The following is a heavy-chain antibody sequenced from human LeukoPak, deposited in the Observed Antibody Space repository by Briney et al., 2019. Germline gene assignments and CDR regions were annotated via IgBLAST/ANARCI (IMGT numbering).Heavy chain of an antibody. J-gene: IGHJ6*03. V-gene: IGHV3-11*01. D-gene: IGHD5-18*01. Sequence: KTGGSLRLSCAASGFTFSDYNMRWIRQAPGKGLEWVSSISRSGSTKYYADSVKGRFTISRDNAKNSLFLQMNSLKTEDTGVYYCTRDAVFSGYSYGYAPDYYYYYMDVWGKGATVTVSS. CDR2: ISRSGSTK. CDR3: TRDAVFSGYSYGYAPDYYYYYMDV. CDR1: GFTFSDYN.